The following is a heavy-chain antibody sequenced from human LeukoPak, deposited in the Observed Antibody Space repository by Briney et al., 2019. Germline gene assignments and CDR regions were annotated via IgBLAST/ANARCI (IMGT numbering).Heavy chain of an antibody. CDR1: GFTFSSYA. D-gene: IGHD3-10*01. J-gene: IGHJ6*04. CDR2: ISYDGSNK. Sequence: GGSLRLSCAASGFTFSSYAVHWVRQAPGKGLEWVVLISYDGSNKYYADSVNGRFTISRDNSKNTLYLQMNSLRAEDTAVYYCARGRDYYGSGNYQGMDVWGKGTTVTVSS. CDR3: ARGRDYYGSGNYQGMDV. V-gene: IGHV3-30*04.